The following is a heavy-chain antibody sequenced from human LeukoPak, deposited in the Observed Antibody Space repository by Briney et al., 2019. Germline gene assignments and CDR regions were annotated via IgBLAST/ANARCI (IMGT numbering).Heavy chain of an antibody. CDR3: ATEREYQLLFLG. D-gene: IGHD2-2*01. CDR2: FYHSGST. Sequence: PSETLSLTCTVSGYSISSGYYWGWIRQPPGKGLEWIGSFYHSGSTYYNPSLKSRVTISVDPSKNQFSLKLSSVTAADTAVYYCATEREYQLLFLGWGQGTLVTVSS. V-gene: IGHV4-38-2*02. J-gene: IGHJ4*02. CDR1: GYSISSGYY.